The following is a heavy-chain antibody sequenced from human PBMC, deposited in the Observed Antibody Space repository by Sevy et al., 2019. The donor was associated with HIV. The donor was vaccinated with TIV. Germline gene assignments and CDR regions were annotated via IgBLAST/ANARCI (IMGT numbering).Heavy chain of an antibody. D-gene: IGHD1-20*01. J-gene: IGHJ5*02. V-gene: IGHV4-39*01. CDR1: GGSISSTNYY. CDR2: IYYRGNT. CDR3: ARRYIWNDGWFDT. Sequence: SETLSLTCIVSGGSISSTNYYWGWIRQPPGKGLEWIGSIYYRGNTNYNPSLTSRVTISVATSKNQFSLKLTSVTAADTAVYYCARRYIWNDGWFDTWGQGTLVTVSS.